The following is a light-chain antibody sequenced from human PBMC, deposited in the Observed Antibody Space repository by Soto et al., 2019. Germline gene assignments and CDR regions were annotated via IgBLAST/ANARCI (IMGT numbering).Light chain of an antibody. J-gene: IGKJ1*01. Sequence: DIQMTQSPSTLSASVGDRVTITCRASQSISSWLAWYQQKPGKAPKLLIYKASSFESGVPSRFSGSGSRTEFTLTISSLQPDDFATYCCQQYNSYSQTFGQGTKVEIK. CDR3: QQYNSYSQT. CDR1: QSISSW. V-gene: IGKV1-5*03. CDR2: KAS.